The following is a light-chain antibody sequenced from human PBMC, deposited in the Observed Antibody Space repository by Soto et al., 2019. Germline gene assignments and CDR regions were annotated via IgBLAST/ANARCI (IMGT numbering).Light chain of an antibody. V-gene: IGKV3-20*01. CDR1: QSISSTY. Sequence: EIVLTQSPGTLSLSPGERATLSCRARQSISSTYLAWYQKKPGQAPRLLLYGAFNRATGIPDRFSGSGSGTEFTLTIRRLEPEDCAFYYCQQYGSSSFAFGPGTKVEIK. CDR2: GAF. J-gene: IGKJ3*01. CDR3: QQYGSSSFA.